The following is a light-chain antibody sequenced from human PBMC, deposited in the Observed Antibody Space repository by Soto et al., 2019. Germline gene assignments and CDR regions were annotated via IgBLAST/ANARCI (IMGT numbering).Light chain of an antibody. CDR1: QTISSN. CDR2: GAS. Sequence: EIVMTQSPATLSVSPGERATLSCRASQTISSNLAWYQQKPGQPPRLLIYGASTRATGIPARFSGSGSGTEFTLTISSLQSEDFALYYCQQYNNWPPYTFGQGTKLEIK. CDR3: QQYNNWPPYT. V-gene: IGKV3-15*01. J-gene: IGKJ2*01.